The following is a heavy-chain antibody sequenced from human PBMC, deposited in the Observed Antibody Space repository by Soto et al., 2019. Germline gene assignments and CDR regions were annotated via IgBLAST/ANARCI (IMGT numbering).Heavy chain of an antibody. CDR2: ISSSGSTI. D-gene: IGHD2-2*01. CDR1: GFTFSSYE. CDR3: ARDRHIVVVPAAPRLHYYYYGMGV. V-gene: IGHV3-48*03. Sequence: RGSLRLSCAASGFTFSSYEMNWVRQAPGKGLEWVSYISSSGSTIYYADSVKGRFTISRDNAKNSLYLQMNSLRAEDTAVYYCARDRHIVVVPAAPRLHYYYYGMGVWGRGPTVTVSS. J-gene: IGHJ6*02.